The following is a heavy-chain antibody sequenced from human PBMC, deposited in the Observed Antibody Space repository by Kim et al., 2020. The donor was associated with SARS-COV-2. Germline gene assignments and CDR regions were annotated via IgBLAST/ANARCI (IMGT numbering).Heavy chain of an antibody. CDR3: ARDVVRGVRHWFDP. J-gene: IGHJ5*02. D-gene: IGHD3-10*01. Sequence: NPALKSRVPISVDTSKNKFSLKLSSVPAADTAVYYCARDVVRGVRHWFDPWGQGTLVTVSS. V-gene: IGHV4-39*07.